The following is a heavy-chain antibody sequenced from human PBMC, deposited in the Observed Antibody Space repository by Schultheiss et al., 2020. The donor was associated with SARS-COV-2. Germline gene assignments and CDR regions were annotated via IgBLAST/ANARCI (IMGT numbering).Heavy chain of an antibody. Sequence: SQTLSLTCTVSGGSISSGGYYWSWIRQHPGKGLEWIGRIYTSGSTNYNPSLKSRVTISVDTSKNQFSLKLSSVTAADTAVYYCARPSTGYSGSYNWFDPWGQGTLVTVSS. CDR3: ARPSTGYSGSYNWFDP. J-gene: IGHJ5*02. D-gene: IGHD1-26*01. V-gene: IGHV4-61*02. CDR1: GGSISSGGYY. CDR2: IYTSGST.